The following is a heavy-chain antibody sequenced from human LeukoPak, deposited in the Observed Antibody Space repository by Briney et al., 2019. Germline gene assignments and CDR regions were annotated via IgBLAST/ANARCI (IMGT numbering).Heavy chain of an antibody. D-gene: IGHD7-27*01. CDR3: AGEWDHWGIQDAFDI. Sequence: GGSLRFSCAASGFTFSSYWMSWVRQAPGKGLEWVANIKQDGSEKYYVDSVKGRFTISRDNAKNSLYLQMNSLRAEDTAVYSCAGEWDHWGIQDAFDIWGQGTMVTVSS. V-gene: IGHV3-7*01. CDR1: GFTFSSYW. CDR2: IKQDGSEK. J-gene: IGHJ3*02.